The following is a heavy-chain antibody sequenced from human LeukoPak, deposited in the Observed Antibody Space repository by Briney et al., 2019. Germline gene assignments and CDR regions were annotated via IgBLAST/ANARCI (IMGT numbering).Heavy chain of an antibody. CDR3: VRRDFDY. CDR1: GYTFTNYW. CDR2: IHPDDSDT. Sequence: GESLKISCKASGYTFTNYWMGWVRQMPGKGLEYMGIIHPDDSDTRYSPSFKGQVTISADKSINTAYLQWNSLKASDTAMYYCVRRDFDYWGQGTLVTVSS. V-gene: IGHV5-51*01. J-gene: IGHJ4*02.